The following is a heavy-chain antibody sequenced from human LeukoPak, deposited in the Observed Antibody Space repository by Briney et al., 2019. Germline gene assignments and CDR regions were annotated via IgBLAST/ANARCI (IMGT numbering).Heavy chain of an antibody. CDR2: ISAYNGNA. CDR1: GYTFTNYG. D-gene: IGHD2-2*01. J-gene: IGHJ4*02. Sequence: ASVKASCKASGYTFTNYGVSWVRQAPGQGLEWMGWISAYNGNADYPQKLQGRVTMTTDTSTSTAYMELRSLRSDDTAIYYCARVSAYCTTTSCHDYWGQGTLVTVSS. V-gene: IGHV1-18*01. CDR3: ARVSAYCTTTSCHDY.